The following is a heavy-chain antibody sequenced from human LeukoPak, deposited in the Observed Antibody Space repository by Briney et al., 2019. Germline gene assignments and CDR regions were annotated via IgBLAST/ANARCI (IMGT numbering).Heavy chain of an antibody. D-gene: IGHD3-10*01. V-gene: IGHV4-39*01. CDR3: VRVPKGSGYFDY. Sequence: SETLSLTCSVPGGSISSSRYYWGWIRQPPGKGLEWIGSIYYSGSTYYNPSLKSRVTISVDTSKNQFSLKLNSVTAADTAVYYCVRVPKGSGYFDYWDRGTLVTVSS. CDR2: IYYSGST. J-gene: IGHJ4*02. CDR1: GGSISSSRYY.